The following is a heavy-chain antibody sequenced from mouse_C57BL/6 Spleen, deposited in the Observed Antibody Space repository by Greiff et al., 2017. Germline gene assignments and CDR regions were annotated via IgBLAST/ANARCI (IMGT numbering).Heavy chain of an antibody. J-gene: IGHJ2*01. V-gene: IGHV1-80*01. Sequence: QVQLPQSGAELVKPGASVKISCKASGYAFSSYWMNWVKQRPGKGLEWIGQIYPGDGDTNYNGKFKGKATLTADKSSSTAYMQLSSLTSEDSAVYFCARASYYGSSFDYWGQGTTLTVSS. CDR1: GYAFSSYW. CDR2: IYPGDGDT. CDR3: ARASYYGSSFDY. D-gene: IGHD1-1*01.